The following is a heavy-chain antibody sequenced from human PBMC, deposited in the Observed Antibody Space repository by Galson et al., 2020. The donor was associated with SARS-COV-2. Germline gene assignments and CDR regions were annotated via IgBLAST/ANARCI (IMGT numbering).Heavy chain of an antibody. J-gene: IGHJ5*02. CDR1: GGTLSSYA. Sequence: SVKVSCKASGGTLSSYAISWVRQAPGQGLEWMGGIIPIFGTANYAQKFQGIVTITADESTSTAYMELSSRRSEDTAVYYCARDPYCSSTSCYVPFDPWGQGTLVTVSS. CDR3: ARDPYCSSTSCYVPFDP. V-gene: IGHV1-69*13. CDR2: IIPIFGTA. D-gene: IGHD2-2*01.